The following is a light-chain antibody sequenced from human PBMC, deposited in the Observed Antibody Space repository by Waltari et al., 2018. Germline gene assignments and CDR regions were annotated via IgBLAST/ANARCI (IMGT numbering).Light chain of an antibody. CDR1: SSDVGGYNY. J-gene: IGLJ1*01. CDR3: SSYTSSSTLYV. CDR2: DVS. V-gene: IGLV2-14*01. Sequence: QSALTQPTSVSGSPGQSITISCTGTSSDVGGYNYVSWYQQDPGKAPKLIIYDVSNRPSGVSNRFSGSKSGNTASLTISGLQAEDEADYYCSSYTSSSTLYVFGPGTKVTVL.